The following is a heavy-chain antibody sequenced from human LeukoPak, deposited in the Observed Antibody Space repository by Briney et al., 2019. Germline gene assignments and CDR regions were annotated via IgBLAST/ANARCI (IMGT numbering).Heavy chain of an antibody. V-gene: IGHV4-61*02. CDR2: IYTRGST. J-gene: IGHJ4*02. CDR3: AITQYDFWSGTCYFDY. Sequence: SQTLSLTCTVSGGSISSGSYYWSWIRRPAGKGLERLGRIYTRGSTNYNPSLKSRVTISVDTSKNQFSLKLSSVTAADTAVYYCAITQYDFWSGTCYFDYWGQGTLVTVSS. D-gene: IGHD3-3*01. CDR1: GGSISSGSYY.